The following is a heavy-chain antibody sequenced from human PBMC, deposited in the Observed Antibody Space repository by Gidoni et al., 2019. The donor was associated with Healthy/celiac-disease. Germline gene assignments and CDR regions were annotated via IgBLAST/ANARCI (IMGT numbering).Heavy chain of an antibody. CDR1: GYTFARYG. CDR3: ARALSPVVTVSSSHN. CDR2: ISAYNGNT. J-gene: IGHJ4*02. V-gene: IGHV1-18*01. D-gene: IGHD2-21*02. Sequence: QVQLVQSGAEVKKPGASVKVSCKTSGYTFARYGINWVRQAPGQGLEWMGWISAYNGNTNYALELQGRVTMTTDTSTSTAYMELRSLRSHDTAVYYCARALSPVVTVSSSHNWGQGTLVTVSS.